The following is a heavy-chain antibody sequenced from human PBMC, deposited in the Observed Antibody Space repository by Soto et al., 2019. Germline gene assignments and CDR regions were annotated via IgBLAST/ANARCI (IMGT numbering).Heavy chain of an antibody. CDR2: ILNDGSNR. Sequence: QVQLVESRGGVVQPGRSLRLSCAASGFTFSNYGMHWVRQAPGKGLEWVAVILNDGSNRYHADSVKDRFTISRDNSKNTLYLQMNSLSAEDTAVYYCARDDEYSGNGMDVWGQGTTVTVS. D-gene: IGHD3-10*01. J-gene: IGHJ6*02. CDR1: GFTFSNYG. CDR3: ARDDEYSGNGMDV. V-gene: IGHV3-33*01.